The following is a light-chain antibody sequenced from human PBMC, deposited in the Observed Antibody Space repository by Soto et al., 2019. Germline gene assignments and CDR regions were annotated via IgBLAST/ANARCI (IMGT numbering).Light chain of an antibody. CDR2: GAS. CDR1: QSGSNNY. CDR3: QQYGNSPNT. J-gene: IGKJ5*01. Sequence: EIVVTQSPGTLSLSPGERATLSCRASQSGSNNYLAWYQQKPGQAPRLLIYGASNRATGIPERFSGSGSGTDFTLTISRLEPEDFAVYYCQQYGNSPNTFGQGTRLEIK. V-gene: IGKV3-20*01.